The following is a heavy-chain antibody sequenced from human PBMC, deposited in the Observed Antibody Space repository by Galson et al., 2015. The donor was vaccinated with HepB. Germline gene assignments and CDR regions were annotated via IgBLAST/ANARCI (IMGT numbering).Heavy chain of an antibody. CDR1: GFTFDDYA. CDR2: ISWNSGSI. Sequence: SLRLSCAASGFTFDDYAMHWVRQAPGKGLEWVSGISWNSGSIGYADSVKGRFTISRDNAKNSLYLQMNSLRAEDTALYYCAKDSLMRTGLGWFDPWGQGTLVTVSS. J-gene: IGHJ5*02. CDR3: AKDSLMRTGLGWFDP. V-gene: IGHV3-9*01. D-gene: IGHD2-8*01.